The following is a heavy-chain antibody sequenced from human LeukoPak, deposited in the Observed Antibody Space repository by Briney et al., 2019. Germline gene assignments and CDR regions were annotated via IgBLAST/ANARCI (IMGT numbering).Heavy chain of an antibody. CDR3: ARDSSITMVRGVTQPSRY. Sequence: GASVKVSCKASGYTFTSYAMNWVRQAPGQGLEWMGWINTNTGNPTYAQGFTGRFVFSLDTSVSTAYLQISSLKPEDTAVYYCARDSSITMVRGVTQPSRYWGQGTLVTVSS. D-gene: IGHD3-10*01. CDR2: INTNTGNP. V-gene: IGHV7-4-1*02. CDR1: GYTFTSYA. J-gene: IGHJ4*02.